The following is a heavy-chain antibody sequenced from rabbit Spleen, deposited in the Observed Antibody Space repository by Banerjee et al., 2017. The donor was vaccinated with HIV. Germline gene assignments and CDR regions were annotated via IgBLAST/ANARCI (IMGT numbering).Heavy chain of an antibody. D-gene: IGHD1-1*01. Sequence: QSLEESGGDLVKPGASLTLTCTASGFSFSSDYWISWVRQAPGKGLDWIASIYTGSGDYTDYASWAKGRFTISKTSSTTLTLQMTSLTAADTATYFCARAGYSDSSGSWNLWGQGTLVTVS. J-gene: IGHJ4*01. V-gene: IGHV1S40*01. CDR2: IYTGSGDYT. CDR1: GFSFSSDYW. CDR3: ARAGYSDSSGSWNL.